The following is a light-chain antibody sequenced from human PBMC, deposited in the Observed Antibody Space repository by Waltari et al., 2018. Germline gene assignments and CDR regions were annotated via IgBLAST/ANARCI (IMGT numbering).Light chain of an antibody. CDR3: QQYNRWPPIT. CDR1: QIVSSN. CDR2: DAS. V-gene: IGKV3-15*01. Sequence: EIVLTQSPATLSVSPGDTATLPCRASQIVSSNVAWYQQTPAQAARLLIYDASTRATSIPAKFRGSGSGTECTLTISSLQSEDFAVYYCQQYNRWPPITFGHGTRLEIK. J-gene: IGKJ5*01.